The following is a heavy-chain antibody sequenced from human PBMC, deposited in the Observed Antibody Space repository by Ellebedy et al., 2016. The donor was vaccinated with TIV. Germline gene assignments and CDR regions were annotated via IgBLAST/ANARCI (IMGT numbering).Heavy chain of an antibody. V-gene: IGHV3-23*01. J-gene: IGHJ4*02. D-gene: IGHD4-17*01. Sequence: GGSLRLSCAASGFSFSSYAMSWVRQAPGKGLEWVSGIIASGGSTYYVDSVKGRFTVSRDNAKNTLYLQMNSLRVEDTAVYYCARISDGVQGGFDYWGQGTLVTVSS. CDR2: IIASGGST. CDR3: ARISDGVQGGFDY. CDR1: GFSFSSYA.